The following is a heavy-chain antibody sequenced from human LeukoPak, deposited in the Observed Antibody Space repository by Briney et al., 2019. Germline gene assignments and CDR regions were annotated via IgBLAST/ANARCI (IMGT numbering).Heavy chain of an antibody. Sequence: GASVKVSCKASGFTFISYYMHWVRQAPGQGLEWMGIINPSTGSTTYAQKFQGRVTMTRDTSMSTVYMELSSLRSEDTAVYYCARGQNINWKDAGGWFDPWGQGTLVTVSS. CDR1: GFTFISYY. V-gene: IGHV1-46*01. J-gene: IGHJ5*02. CDR3: ARGQNINWKDAGGWFDP. CDR2: INPSTGST. D-gene: IGHD1-1*01.